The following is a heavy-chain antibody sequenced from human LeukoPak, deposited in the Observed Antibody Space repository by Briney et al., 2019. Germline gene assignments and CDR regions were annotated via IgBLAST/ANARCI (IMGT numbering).Heavy chain of an antibody. Sequence: GGSLRLSCAASGFTFSSYAMSWVRQAPGKGLEWVSAISGSGGSTYYADSVKGRFTISRDNSKNTLYLQMNSLRAEDTAVYYCACGYDFWSGYNRIDYWGQGTLVTVSS. CDR3: ACGYDFWSGYNRIDY. D-gene: IGHD3-3*01. V-gene: IGHV3-23*01. CDR1: GFTFSSYA. CDR2: ISGSGGST. J-gene: IGHJ4*02.